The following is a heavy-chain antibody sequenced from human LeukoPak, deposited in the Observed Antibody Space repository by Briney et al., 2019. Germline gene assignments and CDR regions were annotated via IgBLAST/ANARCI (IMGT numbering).Heavy chain of an antibody. CDR3: ARGGYCSSTSCPRPTTAKYNWFDP. Sequence: PSETLSLTCTVSGGSISSYYWSWIRQSPGKGLECIGYIHYTGSTNYNPSLKSRVTISVETSKNQFSLKLSSVTAADTAVYYCARGGYCSSTSCPRPTTAKYNWFDPWGQGTLVTVSS. J-gene: IGHJ5*02. CDR2: IHYTGST. V-gene: IGHV4-59*12. CDR1: GGSISSYY. D-gene: IGHD2-2*01.